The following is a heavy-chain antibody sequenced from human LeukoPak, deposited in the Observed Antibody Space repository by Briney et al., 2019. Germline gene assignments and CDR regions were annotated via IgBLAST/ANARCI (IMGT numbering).Heavy chain of an antibody. V-gene: IGHV3-21*01. J-gene: IGHJ6*03. CDR3: ARTLAPLYYYYYMDV. CDR1: GFSFSSFS. CDR2: ISGGSSFT. Sequence: GGSLRLSCAASGFSFSSFSMNWVRQAPGKGLEWVSYISGGSSFTYYVDSVKGRFTISRDNAKNSLYLQMNSLRAEDTAVYYCARTLAPLYYYYYMDVWGKGTTVTISS.